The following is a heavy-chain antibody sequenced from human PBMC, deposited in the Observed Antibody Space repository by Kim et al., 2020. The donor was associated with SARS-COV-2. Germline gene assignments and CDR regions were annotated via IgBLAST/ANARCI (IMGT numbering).Heavy chain of an antibody. CDR1: GGSISSAEYF. V-gene: IGHV4-31*03. D-gene: IGHD2-21*02. CDR2: IYYSGST. Sequence: SETLSLTCTVSGGSISSAEYFWSWIRQHPGKGLEWIGYIYYSGSTYYNPSLQSRVTISVDTSKNQLSLKLSSVTAADTAVYYCARSAVTDYFDYWGQGTLVTVSS. J-gene: IGHJ4*02. CDR3: ARSAVTDYFDY.